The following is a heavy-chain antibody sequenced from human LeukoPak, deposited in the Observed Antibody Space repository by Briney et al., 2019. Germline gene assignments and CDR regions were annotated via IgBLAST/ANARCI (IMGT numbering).Heavy chain of an antibody. CDR1: GFTFSSYS. CDR3: ARGPWAIRRSGEYFQH. Sequence: GGSLRLSCAASGFTFSSYSMNWVRQAPGKGLEWVSSISSSSYIYYADSVKGRFTISRDNAKNSLYLQMNSLRAEDTAVYYCARGPWAIRRSGEYFQHWGQGTLVTVSS. CDR2: ISSSSYI. J-gene: IGHJ1*01. D-gene: IGHD2-2*02. V-gene: IGHV3-21*01.